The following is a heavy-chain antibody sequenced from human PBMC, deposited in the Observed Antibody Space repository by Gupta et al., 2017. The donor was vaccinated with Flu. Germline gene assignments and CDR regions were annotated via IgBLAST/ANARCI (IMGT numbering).Heavy chain of an antibody. CDR2: INPHSGGI. D-gene: IGHD4-17*01. J-gene: IGHJ1*01. CDR3: ARPHRTTVTMSFFQH. Sequence: QVQLVQSGAEVKEPGASVKVSCEASGYSFTGYYLHWVRQAPGQGLEWMGRINPHSGGIDYAQKFQGRVTMTRDTSINTGYLEVRSLRSDDTAMYYCARPHRTTVTMSFFQHWGQGTLVIVSS. CDR1: GYSFTGYY. V-gene: IGHV1-2*06.